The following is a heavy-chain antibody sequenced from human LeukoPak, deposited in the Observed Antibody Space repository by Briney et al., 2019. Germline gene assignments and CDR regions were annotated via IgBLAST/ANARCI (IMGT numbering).Heavy chain of an antibody. J-gene: IGHJ6*02. D-gene: IGHD5-24*01. CDR1: GFTFSSYA. V-gene: IGHV3-30*04. CDR3: ARGGGYRSDLRGLRFYDLDV. CDR2: ISYDGSNK. Sequence: GGSLRLSCAASGFTFSSYAMHWVRQAPGKGLEWVAVISYDGSNKYYADSVKGRFTISRDNSKNTLYLQMSSLRAEDTAVNYCARGGGYRSDLRGLRFYDLDVWGQGTTVTVSS.